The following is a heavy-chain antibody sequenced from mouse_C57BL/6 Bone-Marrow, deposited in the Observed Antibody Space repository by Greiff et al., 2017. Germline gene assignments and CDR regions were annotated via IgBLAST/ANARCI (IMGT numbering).Heavy chain of an antibody. J-gene: IGHJ1*03. CDR3: ALLYDYDGYWYFDV. CDR2: INPYNGGT. Sequence: EVHLVESGPVLVKPGASVKMSCKASGYTFTDYYMNWVKQSHGKSLEWIGVINPYNGGTSYNQKFKGKATLTVDKSSSTAYMELNSLTSEDSAVYYCALLYDYDGYWYFDVWGTGTTVTVSS. CDR1: GYTFTDYY. D-gene: IGHD2-4*01. V-gene: IGHV1-19*01.